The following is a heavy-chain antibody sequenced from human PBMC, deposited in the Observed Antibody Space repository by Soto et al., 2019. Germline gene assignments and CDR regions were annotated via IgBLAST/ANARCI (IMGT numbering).Heavy chain of an antibody. D-gene: IGHD3-3*01. CDR1: GFTVSSNY. V-gene: IGHV3-53*01. J-gene: IGHJ4*02. CDR2: IYSGGST. Sequence: GGSLGLSCAASGFTVSSNYMSWVRQAPGKGLEWVPVIYSGGSTYYADSVKGRFTISRHNSKNTLYLQMNSLRAEDTAVYYCAKAVYYDFWSGYYTGDYWGQGTLVTSPQ. CDR3: AKAVYYDFWSGYYTGDY.